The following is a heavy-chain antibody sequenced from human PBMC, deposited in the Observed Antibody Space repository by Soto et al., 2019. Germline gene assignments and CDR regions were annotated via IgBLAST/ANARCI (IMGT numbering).Heavy chain of an antibody. CDR3: ARHADYIWVSNWVDP. D-gene: IGHD3-16*01. V-gene: IGHV4-59*08. J-gene: IGHJ5*02. Sequence: SXTLSLTCTVSGGSISSYYRSWIRPPPGKGLEWIGYIYYSGSTNYNPSLKSRVTISVDTSKNQFSLKLSSVTAADTAVYYCARHADYIWVSNWVDPWGQGTLVTVSS. CDR2: IYYSGST. CDR1: GGSISSYY.